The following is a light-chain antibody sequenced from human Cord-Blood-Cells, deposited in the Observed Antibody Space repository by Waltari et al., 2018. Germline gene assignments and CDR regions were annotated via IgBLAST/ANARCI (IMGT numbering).Light chain of an antibody. V-gene: IGKV3-15*01. Sequence: EIAMTQSPATLSVSPRVRATYTCRAGQSVSSNLPWYQQKPGQAPRLLIYGASTRATGIPARFSGSGSGTEFTLTISSLQSEDFAVYYCQQYNKWPPWTFGQGTKVEIK. J-gene: IGKJ1*01. CDR3: QQYNKWPPWT. CDR2: GAS. CDR1: QSVSSN.